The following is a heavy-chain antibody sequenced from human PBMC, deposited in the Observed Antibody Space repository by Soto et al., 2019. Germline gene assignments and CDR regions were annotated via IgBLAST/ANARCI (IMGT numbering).Heavy chain of an antibody. D-gene: IGHD2-15*01. CDR1: GDSISRSSYY. J-gene: IGHJ4*02. V-gene: IGHV4-39*01. Sequence: QLQLQESGPGLVKPSETLSLTCTVSGDSISRSSYYWGWIRQPPGKGLEWIASVFYSGNTYYSPARSRRVTMSVDTSMNRSSLRLSSVTAADTAVDYCARHLPDCSGDSCYYVVDYGGQGTLVTVSS. CDR3: ARHLPDCSGDSCYYVVDY. CDR2: VFYSGNT.